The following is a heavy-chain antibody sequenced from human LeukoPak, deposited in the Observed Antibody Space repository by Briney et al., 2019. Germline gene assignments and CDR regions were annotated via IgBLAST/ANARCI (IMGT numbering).Heavy chain of an antibody. CDR2: IKSKTDGGST. V-gene: IGHV3-15*07. Sequence: AGGSLRLSCAASGFTFSNAWMNWVRQAPGKGLEWVGRIKSKTDGGSTDYAAPVKGRFTISRDDSKNTLYLQMNSLKTEDTAVYYCSTTYYYDSSEGYWGQGTLVTVSS. J-gene: IGHJ4*02. CDR3: STTYYYDSSEGY. D-gene: IGHD3-22*01. CDR1: GFTFSNAW.